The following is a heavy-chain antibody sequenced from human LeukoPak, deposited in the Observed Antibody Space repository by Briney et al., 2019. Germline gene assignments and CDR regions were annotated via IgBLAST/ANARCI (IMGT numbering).Heavy chain of an antibody. CDR3: ARHAGMGYSSGWYFFDY. D-gene: IGHD6-19*01. V-gene: IGHV4-39*01. CDR2: IHYSGST. J-gene: IGHJ4*02. Sequence: SETLSLTCTVSGGSISSSSYYWGWIRQPPGKGLEWIGSIHYSGSTYYNPSLKSRVTISVDTSKNQFSLKLSSVTAADTAVYYCARHAGMGYSSGWYFFDYWGQGTLVTVSS. CDR1: GGSISSSSYY.